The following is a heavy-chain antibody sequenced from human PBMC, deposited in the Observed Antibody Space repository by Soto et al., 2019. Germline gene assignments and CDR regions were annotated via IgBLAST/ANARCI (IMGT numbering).Heavy chain of an antibody. V-gene: IGHV3-30*03. D-gene: IGHD3-22*01. CDR2: ISYDGSNK. Sequence: GGSLRHSWAASGFTFSSYRMHWVRQAPGKGLEWVAVISYDGSNKYYADSVKGRFTISRDNSKNTLYLQMNSLRAEDTAVYYCASPSGGSSGYFDYWGQGT. J-gene: IGHJ4*02. CDR3: ASPSGGSSGYFDY. CDR1: GFTFSSYR.